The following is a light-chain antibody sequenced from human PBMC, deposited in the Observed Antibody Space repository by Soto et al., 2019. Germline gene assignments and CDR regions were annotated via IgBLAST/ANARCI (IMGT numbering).Light chain of an antibody. CDR1: QGIGSA. CDR2: DAS. V-gene: IGKV1D-13*01. Sequence: AIQLTQSPSSLSASVGDRVTITCRASQGIGSALAWYQQKPGKAPKLLIYDASSLESGVPSRFSGSGSGTDFTLTISSLQPEDFAVYYCQQRTNWPPEYTFGPGTKVDIK. J-gene: IGKJ2*01. CDR3: QQRTNWPPEYT.